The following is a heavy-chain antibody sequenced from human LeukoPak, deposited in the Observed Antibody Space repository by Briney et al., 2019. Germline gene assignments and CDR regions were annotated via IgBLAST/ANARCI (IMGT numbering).Heavy chain of an antibody. D-gene: IGHD1-26*01. V-gene: IGHV1-2*02. CDR2: INPNSGGT. J-gene: IGHJ4*02. CDR3: ARRSIVGAIWSPDDGIFDY. CDR1: GYTFTGYY. Sequence: ASVKVSCKASGYTFTGYYMHWVRQAPGQGLEWIGWINPNSGGTNYAQKFQGRVTMTRDTSISTAYMELSRLRSDDTAVYYCARRSIVGAIWSPDDGIFDYWGQGTLVTVSS.